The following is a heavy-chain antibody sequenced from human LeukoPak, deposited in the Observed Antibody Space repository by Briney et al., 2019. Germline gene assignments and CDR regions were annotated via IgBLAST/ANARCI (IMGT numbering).Heavy chain of an antibody. CDR1: GYTFTGYY. CDR2: INPNSGGT. Sequence: GASVKVSCKASGYTFTGYYMHWVRQAPGQGLEWMGWINPNSGGTNYAQKFQGRVTMTRDTSISTAYMELSRLRSDDTAVYYCARDQVVPAALYYYYYMDVWGKGTTVTVSS. CDR3: ARDQVVPAALYYYYYMDV. D-gene: IGHD2-2*01. J-gene: IGHJ6*03. V-gene: IGHV1-2*02.